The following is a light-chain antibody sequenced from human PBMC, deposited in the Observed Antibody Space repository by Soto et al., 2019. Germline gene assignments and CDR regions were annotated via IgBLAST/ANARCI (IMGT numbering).Light chain of an antibody. Sequence: QSALTQPASVSGSPGQSITISCTGTSSDVGGYNYVSWYQHHPGKAPKLMIFDVSNRPSGVSNRFSGSKSGNTASLTISGLQPEHEANYYCSSYTTSNTRQIVFGTGTKVTAL. CDR2: DVS. CDR1: SSDVGGYNY. CDR3: SSYTTSNTRQIV. V-gene: IGLV2-14*03. J-gene: IGLJ1*01.